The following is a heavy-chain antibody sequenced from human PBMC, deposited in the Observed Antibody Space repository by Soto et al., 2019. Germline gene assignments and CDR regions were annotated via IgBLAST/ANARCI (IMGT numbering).Heavy chain of an antibody. Sequence: EVQLVESGGDLVKPGGSLRLSCAASGFTFINAWMSWVRQAPGKGLEWVGRIKRKTDGGTIDYTAPVKGRFTIARDDSKTTLYLQMNSLKTEDTAVYYCTASYTSGWYGPFDSWGQGTLVTVSS. CDR2: IKRKTDGGTI. CDR3: TASYTSGWYGPFDS. D-gene: IGHD6-19*01. J-gene: IGHJ4*02. V-gene: IGHV3-15*01. CDR1: GFTFINAW.